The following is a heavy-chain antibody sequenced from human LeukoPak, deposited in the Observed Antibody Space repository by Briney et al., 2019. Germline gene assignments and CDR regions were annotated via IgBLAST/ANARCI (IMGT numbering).Heavy chain of an antibody. CDR2: MYYSGST. CDR3: VRPITSAGHIPGPFEI. J-gene: IGHJ3*02. Sequence: PSETLSLTCTVSGGSISNSNYYWGWIRQPPGKGLEWIWSMYYSGSTYSNPSLKSRVTISVDTSKNQFSLKLNSVTAADTAIYFCVRPITSAGHIPGPFEIWGQGTMVTVSS. V-gene: IGHV4-39*01. D-gene: IGHD6-13*01. CDR1: GGSISNSNYY.